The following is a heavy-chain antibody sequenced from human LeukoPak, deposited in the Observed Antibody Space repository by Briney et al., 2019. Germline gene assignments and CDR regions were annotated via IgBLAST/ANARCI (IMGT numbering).Heavy chain of an antibody. Sequence: GGSLRLSCAASGFTFSSYSMNWVRQALGKGLEWVSSISSSSSYIYYADSVKGRFTISRDNAKNSLYLQMNSLRAEDTAVYYCARDYCDSSGIYYFDYWGQGTLVTVSS. D-gene: IGHD3-22*01. CDR2: ISSSSSYI. CDR3: ARDYCDSSGIYYFDY. J-gene: IGHJ4*02. V-gene: IGHV3-21*01. CDR1: GFTFSSYS.